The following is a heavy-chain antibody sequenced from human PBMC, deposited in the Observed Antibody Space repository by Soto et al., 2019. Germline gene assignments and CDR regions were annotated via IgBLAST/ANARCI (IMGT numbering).Heavy chain of an antibody. J-gene: IGHJ6*03. V-gene: IGHV4-59*01. D-gene: IGHD3-10*01. Sequence: SETLSLTCTVSGGSISSYYWSWIRQPPGKGLEWIGYIYYSGSTNYNPSLKSRVTISVDTSKNQFSLKLSSVTAADTAVYYCASSYGSGRDYYYYYYMDVWGKGTKVTVSS. CDR1: GGSISSYY. CDR3: ASSYGSGRDYYYYYYMDV. CDR2: IYYSGST.